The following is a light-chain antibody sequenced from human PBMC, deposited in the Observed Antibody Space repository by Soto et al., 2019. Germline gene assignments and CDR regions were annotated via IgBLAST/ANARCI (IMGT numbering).Light chain of an antibody. V-gene: IGKV1-5*03. CDR3: QHYYRYPWT. J-gene: IGKJ1*01. CDR2: KAS. Sequence: DIQMTQSPSTLSASVGDRVTITCRASQSVDTCLAWYQQKPGKAPHLLIYKASSLEAGIPSRFSGSGSVKQFTLTISSLQPEDFATYYCQHYYRYPWTFGQETNVEI. CDR1: QSVDTC.